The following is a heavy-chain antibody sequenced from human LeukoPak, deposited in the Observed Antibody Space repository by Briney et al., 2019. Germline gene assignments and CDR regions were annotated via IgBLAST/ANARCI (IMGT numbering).Heavy chain of an antibody. Sequence: GGSLRLSCAASGFTFSSYAMSWVRQAPGKGLEWVSAISGSGGSTYYADSVKGRFTISRDNSKNTLYLQMNSLRAEDTAVYYCAKDLQADSSGCYLVAVDYWGQGTLVTVSS. CDR1: GFTFSSYA. CDR2: ISGSGGST. V-gene: IGHV3-23*01. D-gene: IGHD3-22*01. CDR3: AKDLQADSSGCYLVAVDY. J-gene: IGHJ4*02.